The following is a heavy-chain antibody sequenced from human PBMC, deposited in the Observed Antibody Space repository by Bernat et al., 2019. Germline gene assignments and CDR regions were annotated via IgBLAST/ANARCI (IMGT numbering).Heavy chain of an antibody. D-gene: IGHD3-3*01. CDR2: IYYSGST. J-gene: IGHJ2*01. V-gene: IGHV4-59*01. CDR1: GGSISSYY. Sequence: QVQLQESGPGLVKPSETLSLTCTVSGGSISSYYWSWIRQPPGKGLEWIGYIYYSGSTNYNPSLKSRVTISVDTSKNQFSLKLSSVTAADTAVYYCARDPGEIFGVGPGYFDLWGRGTLVTVSS. CDR3: ARDPGEIFGVGPGYFDL.